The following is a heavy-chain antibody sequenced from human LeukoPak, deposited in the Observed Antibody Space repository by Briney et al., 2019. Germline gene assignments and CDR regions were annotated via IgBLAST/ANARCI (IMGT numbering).Heavy chain of an antibody. J-gene: IGHJ4*02. V-gene: IGHV4-39*01. CDR3: ARLVLMVYATIDY. D-gene: IGHD2-8*01. CDR2: IYYSGST. Sequence: SETLSLTCTVSGGSISSSSYYWGWIRQPPGKGLEWIGSIYYSGSTYYNPSLKSRVTISVDTSKSQFSLKLSSVTAADTAVYYCARLVLMVYATIDYWGQGTLVTVSS. CDR1: GGSISSSSYY.